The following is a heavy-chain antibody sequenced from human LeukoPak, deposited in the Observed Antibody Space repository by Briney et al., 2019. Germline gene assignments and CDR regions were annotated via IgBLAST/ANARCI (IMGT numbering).Heavy chain of an antibody. CDR3: ARRRPGYYYDSSGSSAPDFDY. CDR2: ISGSGGST. CDR1: AFTFSSYA. V-gene: IGHV3-23*01. Sequence: GGSLTLSCAASAFTFSSYAISWVRPAPGEGLEWVSAISGSGGSTYYADSVKGRFTISRDNSHNTLYLQMNSLRAEDTAVYYCARRRPGYYYDSSGSSAPDFDYWGQGTLVTVSS. D-gene: IGHD3-22*01. J-gene: IGHJ4*02.